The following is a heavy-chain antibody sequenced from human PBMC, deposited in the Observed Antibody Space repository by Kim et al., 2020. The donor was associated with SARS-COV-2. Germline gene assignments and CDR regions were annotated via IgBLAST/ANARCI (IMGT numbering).Heavy chain of an antibody. D-gene: IGHD1-26*01. CDR1: GFTFSAYG. CDR2: ISYDGSNT. CDR3: AKDRVGAPFDY. V-gene: IGHV3-30*18. J-gene: IGHJ4*02. Sequence: GGSLRLSCAASGFTFSAYGMHWVRQAPGKGLEWVALISYDGSNTYYADSVKGRFTISRDNSKNTLYLQMNSLRTEDTAVYFCAKDRVGAPFDYWGQGTLVTVSS.